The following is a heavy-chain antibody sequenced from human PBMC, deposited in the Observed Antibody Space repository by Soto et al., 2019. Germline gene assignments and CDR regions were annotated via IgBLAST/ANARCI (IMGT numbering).Heavy chain of an antibody. J-gene: IGHJ4*02. CDR3: ASEGRYYSGGSCHGY. CDR1: GGTFSSYA. Sequence: QVQLVQSGAEVKKPGSSVKVSCKASGGTFSSYAISWVRQAPGQGLEWMGGIIPIFGTANYAQKFQGRVKITAEESTSTAYLELSSLRSEDTAVDYCASEGRYYSGGSCHGYWSQGTLVTVSS. D-gene: IGHD2-15*01. V-gene: IGHV1-69*01. CDR2: IIPIFGTA.